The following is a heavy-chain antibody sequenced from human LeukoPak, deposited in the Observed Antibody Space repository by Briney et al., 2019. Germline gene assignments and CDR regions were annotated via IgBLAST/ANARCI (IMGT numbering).Heavy chain of an antibody. CDR1: GFTFSSYW. D-gene: IGHD6-19*01. CDR2: ISADGTTT. V-gene: IGHV3-74*01. Sequence: GGSPRLSCAASGFTFSSYWMHWVRQAPGKGLVWVSLISADGTTTTYADSVKGRFTVSRDNAKNTLYLQMNSLRGEDAAAYYCARGLAGAYRIMDVWGQGTTVTVS. CDR3: ARGLAGAYRIMDV. J-gene: IGHJ6*02.